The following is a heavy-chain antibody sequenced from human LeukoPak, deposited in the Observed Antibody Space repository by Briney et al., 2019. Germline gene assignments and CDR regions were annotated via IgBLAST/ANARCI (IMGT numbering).Heavy chain of an antibody. Sequence: SETLSLTCTVSGGPISSSSYYWGWIRQPPGKGLEWIGSIYYSGSTYYNPSLKSRVTISVDTSKNQFSLKLSSVTAADTAVYYCAREFPASSGYYNPFGYWGQGTLVTVSS. CDR2: IYYSGST. D-gene: IGHD3-22*01. J-gene: IGHJ4*02. V-gene: IGHV4-39*07. CDR3: AREFPASSGYYNPFGY. CDR1: GGPISSSSYY.